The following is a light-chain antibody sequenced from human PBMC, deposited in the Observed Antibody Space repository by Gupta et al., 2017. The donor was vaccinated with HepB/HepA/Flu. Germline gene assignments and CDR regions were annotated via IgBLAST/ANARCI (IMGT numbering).Light chain of an antibody. CDR2: DDK. CDR1: NIGSKS. V-gene: IGLV3-21*02. J-gene: IGLJ2*01. CDR3: QVWDSSIDIVL. Sequence: SYVLTQPPSVSVAPGQADTSACGGDNIGSKSVHWYLQKPGQAPVLVVYDDKDRPSGIPERFSGSNSGNTATLTISRVEAGDEADYYCQVWDSSIDIVLFGGGTKLTVL.